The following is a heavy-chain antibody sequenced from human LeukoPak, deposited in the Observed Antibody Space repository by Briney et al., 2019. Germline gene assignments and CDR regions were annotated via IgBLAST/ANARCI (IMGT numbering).Heavy chain of an antibody. CDR2: IYYSGST. D-gene: IGHD6-13*01. Sequence: PSETLSLTCTVSGVSISSYYWSWIRQPPGKGLEWIGYIYYSGSTNYNPSLKSRVTISVDTSKNQFSLKLSSVTAADTAVYYCAREVVIEVAAAGGQFDYWGQGTLVTVSS. V-gene: IGHV4-59*01. CDR1: GVSISSYY. CDR3: AREVVIEVAAAGGQFDY. J-gene: IGHJ4*02.